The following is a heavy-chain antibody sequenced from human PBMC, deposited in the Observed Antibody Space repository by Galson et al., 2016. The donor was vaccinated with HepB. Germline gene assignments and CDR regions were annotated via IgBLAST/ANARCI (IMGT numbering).Heavy chain of an antibody. J-gene: IGHJ4*02. CDR1: GFTFDDYA. CDR2: VSWSGTDI. V-gene: IGHV3-9*01. CDR3: TKGVGIAVAGAPGY. Sequence: SLRLSCAASGFTFDDYAMHWVRQAPGKGLEWVSGVSWSGTDIGYADSVKGRFTISRDNAKNSLYLQMNSLRAEDAALYYCTKGVGIAVAGAPGYWGQGTLVIVSS. D-gene: IGHD6-19*01.